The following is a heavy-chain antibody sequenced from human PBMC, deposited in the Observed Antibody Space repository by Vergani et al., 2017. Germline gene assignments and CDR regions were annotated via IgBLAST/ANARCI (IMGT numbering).Heavy chain of an antibody. CDR3: ARGSSYYDSSGTFDY. CDR2: IYYSGST. Sequence: QVQLQESGPGLVKPSQTLSLTCTVSGGSISSGGSYWTWIRQHPGKGLEWIGYIYYSGSTYYNPSLKSRVTISVDTSKNQFSLKLSSVTAADTAVYYCARGSSYYDSSGTFDYWGQGTLVTVSS. J-gene: IGHJ4*02. D-gene: IGHD3-22*01. V-gene: IGHV4-31*03. CDR1: GGSISSGGSY.